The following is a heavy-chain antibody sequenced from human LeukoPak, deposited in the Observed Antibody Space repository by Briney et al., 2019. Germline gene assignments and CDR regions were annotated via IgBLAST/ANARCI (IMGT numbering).Heavy chain of an antibody. Sequence: ASVKVSCKVSGYTLTELSMHWVRQAPGKGLEWMGGFDPEDGETIYAQKFQGRVTMTEDTSTDTAYMELSSLRSEDTAVYYCATADYDSSGYYFFDYWGQGTLVTASS. V-gene: IGHV1-24*01. D-gene: IGHD3-22*01. J-gene: IGHJ4*02. CDR3: ATADYDSSGYYFFDY. CDR2: FDPEDGET. CDR1: GYTLTELS.